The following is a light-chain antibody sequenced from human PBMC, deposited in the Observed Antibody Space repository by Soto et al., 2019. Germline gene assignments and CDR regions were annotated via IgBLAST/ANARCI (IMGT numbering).Light chain of an antibody. Sequence: EIVLTQSPGTPSLSPGERATLSCRASQSFSSTYLAWYQQKPGQAPRLLIYGTSSRATGIPDRFSGSGSGTEFTLSISRPEPEDFAVYFCQQHASSPYTFGQGTKLEIK. J-gene: IGKJ2*01. CDR2: GTS. CDR1: QSFSSTY. CDR3: QQHASSPYT. V-gene: IGKV3-20*01.